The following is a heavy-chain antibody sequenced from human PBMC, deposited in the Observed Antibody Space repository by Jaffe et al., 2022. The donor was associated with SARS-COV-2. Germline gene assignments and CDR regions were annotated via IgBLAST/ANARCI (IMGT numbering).Heavy chain of an antibody. V-gene: IGHV3-21*01. D-gene: IGHD1-26*01. CDR3: AREAGSGSYYFDY. Sequence: EVQLVESGGGLVKPGGSLRLSCAASGFTFSSYSMNWVRQAPGKGLEWVSSISSSSSYIYYADSVKGRFTISRDNAKNSLYLQMNSLRAEDTAVYYCAREAGSGSYYFDYWGQGTLVTVSS. J-gene: IGHJ4*02. CDR1: GFTFSSYS. CDR2: ISSSSSYI.